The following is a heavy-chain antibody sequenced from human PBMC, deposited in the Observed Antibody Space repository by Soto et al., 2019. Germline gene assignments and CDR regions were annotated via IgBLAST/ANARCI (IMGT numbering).Heavy chain of an antibody. Sequence: QPVGSLRLSCAASGFTFSTYWMTWVRQAPGKGLEWVATIKEDGTRQHYVDSVKGRFTISRDNAKNSMYLQMNNLRTEDTALYYCVSLVATTKWGQGTLVTVSS. D-gene: IGHD5-12*01. CDR2: IKEDGTRQ. V-gene: IGHV3-7*03. CDR1: GFTFSTYW. CDR3: VSLVATTK. J-gene: IGHJ4*02.